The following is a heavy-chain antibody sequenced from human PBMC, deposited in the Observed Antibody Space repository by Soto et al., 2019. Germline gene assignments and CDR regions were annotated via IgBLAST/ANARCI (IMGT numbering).Heavy chain of an antibody. CDR1: GYTFTSYG. J-gene: IGHJ6*02. V-gene: IGHV3-30*03. D-gene: IGHD1-7*01. CDR3: ATEAQNYGYCYGMDV. CDR2: ISYDGSNK. Sequence: TGGSLRLSCAASGYTFTSYGMYWVRQAPGKGLEWVALISYDGSNKYYADSVKGRFTISRDNSKNTLYLQMNSLRGEDTAVYHCATEAQNYGYCYGMDVWGQGTTVTVSS.